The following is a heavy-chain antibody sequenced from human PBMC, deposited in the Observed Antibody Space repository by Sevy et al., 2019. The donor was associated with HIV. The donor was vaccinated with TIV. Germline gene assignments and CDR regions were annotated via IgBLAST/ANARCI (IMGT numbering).Heavy chain of an antibody. CDR3: ARFFSNKWYFDY. CDR2: ISGYNGNT. CDR1: GFTFNTYG. J-gene: IGHJ4*02. D-gene: IGHD4-4*01. Sequence: ASVKVSCKASGFTFNTYGFTWVRQAPGQGLEWMGWISGYNGNTKYSQKFQDRVTMTTDTSTTTVYMNPRSLRSDDTAVYYCARFFSNKWYFDYWGQGTLVTVSS. V-gene: IGHV1-18*01.